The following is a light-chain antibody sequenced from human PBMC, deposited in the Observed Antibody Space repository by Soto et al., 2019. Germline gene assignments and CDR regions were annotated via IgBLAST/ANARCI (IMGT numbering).Light chain of an antibody. Sequence: ESVLTQSPGTLSMSPGERATLSCRANASFSSSDLAWYQQKPGQAPRLLIYGASNRATGIPDRFSGSGSGTDFTLTISRLEPEDFAVYYCQQYDSFPYTFGQGTKLEIK. CDR3: QQYDSFPYT. CDR2: GAS. J-gene: IGKJ2*01. CDR1: ASFSSSD. V-gene: IGKV3-20*01.